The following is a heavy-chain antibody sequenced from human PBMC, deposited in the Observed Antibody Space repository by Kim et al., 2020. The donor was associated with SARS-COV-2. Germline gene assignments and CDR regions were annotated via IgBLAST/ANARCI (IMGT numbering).Heavy chain of an antibody. CDR2: ISGSGGST. V-gene: IGHV3-23*01. D-gene: IGHD4-4*01. CDR1: GFTFSSYA. CDR3: ANPSVPDDYSNYEPPDY. J-gene: IGHJ4*02. Sequence: GGSLRLSCAASGFTFSSYAMSWVRQAPGKGLEWVSAISGSGGSTYYADSVKGRFTISRDNSKNTLYLQMNSLRAEDTAVYYCANPSVPDDYSNYEPPDYWGQGTLVTVSS.